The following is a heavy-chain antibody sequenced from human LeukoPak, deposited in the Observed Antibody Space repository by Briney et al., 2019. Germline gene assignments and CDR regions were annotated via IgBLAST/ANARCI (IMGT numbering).Heavy chain of an antibody. CDR1: GFTFSSYA. J-gene: IGHJ4*02. CDR3: ANEGPELDGFR. V-gene: IGHV3-23*01. D-gene: IGHD1-1*01. Sequence: GGSLRLSCAASGFTFSSYAMTWVRQAPGKGLEWVSAISGSGNSTYYADSVKGRFTISRDNSKNTLYLQINSLRAEDTAVYYCANEGPELDGFRWGQGTLVTVSS. CDR2: ISGSGNST.